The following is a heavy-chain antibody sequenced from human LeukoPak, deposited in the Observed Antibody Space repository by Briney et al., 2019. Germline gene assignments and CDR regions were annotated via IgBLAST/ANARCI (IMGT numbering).Heavy chain of an antibody. J-gene: IGHJ4*02. Sequence: SETLSLTCNVSDDSISRSGYFWAWIRQPPGKGLEWIGTIYYSGRTYYTPSLKSRVTISVDSSKNQFSLKLSSVTAADTAVYYCASRKLGNDYWGQGTLVTVSS. CDR1: DDSISRSGYF. D-gene: IGHD7-27*01. CDR2: IYYSGRT. V-gene: IGHV4-39*07. CDR3: ASRKLGNDY.